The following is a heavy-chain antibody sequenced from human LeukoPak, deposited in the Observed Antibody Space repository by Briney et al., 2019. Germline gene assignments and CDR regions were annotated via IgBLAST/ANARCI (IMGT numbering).Heavy chain of an antibody. Sequence: GASAKVSCKASGGTFSSYAISWVRQAPGQGLEWMGGIIPIFGTANYAQKFQGRVTITADKSTSTAYMELSSLRSEDTAVYYCARALIVVVPAAMSPYYYGMDVWGKGTTVTVSS. CDR3: ARALIVVVPAAMSPYYYGMDV. CDR2: IIPIFGTA. D-gene: IGHD2-2*01. J-gene: IGHJ6*04. V-gene: IGHV1-69*06. CDR1: GGTFSSYA.